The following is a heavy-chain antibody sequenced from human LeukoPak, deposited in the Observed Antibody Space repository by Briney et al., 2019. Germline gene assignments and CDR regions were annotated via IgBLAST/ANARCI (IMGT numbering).Heavy chain of an antibody. CDR2: IIPIFGTA. CDR1: GGTFSNYA. J-gene: IGHJ4*02. Sequence: GASVKVSCKASGGTFSNYAFSWVRQAPGQGLEWMGGIIPIFGTANYAQKFQGRVTITADKSTSTAYMELSSLRSEDTAVYYCARVDHRIAAADTTDVWGQGTLVTVSS. D-gene: IGHD6-13*01. CDR3: ARVDHRIAAADTTDV. V-gene: IGHV1-69*06.